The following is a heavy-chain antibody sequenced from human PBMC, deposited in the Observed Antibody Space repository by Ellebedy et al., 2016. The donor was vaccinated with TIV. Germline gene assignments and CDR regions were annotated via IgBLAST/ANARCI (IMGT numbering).Heavy chain of an antibody. D-gene: IGHD6-19*01. J-gene: IGHJ4*02. Sequence: PGGSLRLSCAASGFTFNSYAMHWVRQAPGKGLEWVAVISYDGSSKYYADSVKGRFTISRDNSMTTLYLQMNSLRAEDTAGYYCARDLDKSSGWYGGAAYWGQGTLVTVSS. CDR1: GFTFNSYA. CDR3: ARDLDKSSGWYGGAAY. V-gene: IGHV3-30-3*01. CDR2: ISYDGSSK.